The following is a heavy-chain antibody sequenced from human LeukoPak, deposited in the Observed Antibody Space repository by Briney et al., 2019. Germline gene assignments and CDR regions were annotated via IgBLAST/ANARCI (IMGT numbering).Heavy chain of an antibody. Sequence: GGSLRLSCEASGFTFSSFGMHWVRQAPGKGLEWVAVISYDGSNKYYADSVKGRFTISRDNSKNTLYLQMSSLRAEDTAVYYCAREIVGATAYYFDYWGQGTLVTVSS. CDR3: AREIVGATAYYFDY. V-gene: IGHV3-30*19. D-gene: IGHD1-26*01. CDR1: GFTFSSFG. CDR2: ISYDGSNK. J-gene: IGHJ4*02.